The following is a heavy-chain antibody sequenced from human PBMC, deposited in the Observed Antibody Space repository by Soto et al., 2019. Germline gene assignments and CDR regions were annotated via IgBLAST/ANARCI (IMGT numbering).Heavy chain of an antibody. Sequence: ASVKVSCKASGGTFSSYAISWVRRAPGQGLEWMGGIIPIFGTANYAQKFQGRVTITADKSTSTAYMELTSLRSEDTAVYYCARERYSGFAHCDGEFDYWGQGTLVTVSS. CDR2: IIPIFGTA. V-gene: IGHV1-69*06. J-gene: IGHJ4*02. D-gene: IGHD1-26*01. CDR3: ARERYSGFAHCDGEFDY. CDR1: GGTFSSYA.